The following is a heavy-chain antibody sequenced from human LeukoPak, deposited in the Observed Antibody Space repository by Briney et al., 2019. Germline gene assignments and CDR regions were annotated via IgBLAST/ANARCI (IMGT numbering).Heavy chain of an antibody. V-gene: IGHV3-7*01. Sequence: GGSLRLSCAASGFTFSSYWMSWVRQAPGKGLEWVANIKQDGSEKYYVDSVKGRFTISRDNAKNSLYLQMNSLRAEDTAVYYCARNYDFWNGDYNSMYYFDYWSQGTLVTVSS. J-gene: IGHJ4*02. CDR2: IKQDGSEK. D-gene: IGHD3-3*01. CDR1: GFTFSSYW. CDR3: ARNYDFWNGDYNSMYYFDY.